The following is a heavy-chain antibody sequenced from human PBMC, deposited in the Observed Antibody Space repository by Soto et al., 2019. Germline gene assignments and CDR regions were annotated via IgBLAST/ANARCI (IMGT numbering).Heavy chain of an antibody. CDR3: AKSGPTNYFDF. CDR2: ITGGSGFT. CDR1: GFTFSTFA. D-gene: IGHD1-26*01. Sequence: EVQLLESGGGFVQPGGCLRLSCAASGFTFSTFAMNWVRQAPGKGLEWVSGITGGSGFTFYADSVKGRFTISRDDSENTLFLQMSSLRAEDTAKYYCAKSGPTNYFDFWGQGTLVTVSS. V-gene: IGHV3-23*01. J-gene: IGHJ4*02.